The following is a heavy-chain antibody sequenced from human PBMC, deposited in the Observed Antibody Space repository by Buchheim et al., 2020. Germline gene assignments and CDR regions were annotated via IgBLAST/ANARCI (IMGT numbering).Heavy chain of an antibody. CDR3: VRDMYGSGDY. Sequence: EVQLVESGGGLAQPGGSLRLSCSAPGFPFSIYWMHWVRQAPGKGLAWVSHINREGTTTNYADSVRGRFTLSRDNGKNTQYLQMNKQRDEETAVYYCVRDMYGSGDYWGQGTL. CDR2: INREGTTT. D-gene: IGHD3-10*01. J-gene: IGHJ4*02. CDR1: GFPFSIYW. V-gene: IGHV3-74*01.